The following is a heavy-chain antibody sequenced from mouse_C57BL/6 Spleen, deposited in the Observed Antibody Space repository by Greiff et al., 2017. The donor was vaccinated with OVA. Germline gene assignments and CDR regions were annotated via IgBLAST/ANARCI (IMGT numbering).Heavy chain of an antibody. CDR1: GFTFSSYT. Sequence: EVKVEESGGGLVKPGGSLKLSCAASGFTFSSYTMSWVRQTPEKRLEWVATISGGGGNTYYPDSVKGRFTISRDNAKNTLYLQMSSLRSEDTALYYCARPSSGYWYFDVWGTGTTVTVSS. V-gene: IGHV5-9*01. CDR2: ISGGGGNT. D-gene: IGHD3-2*02. J-gene: IGHJ1*03. CDR3: ARPSSGYWYFDV.